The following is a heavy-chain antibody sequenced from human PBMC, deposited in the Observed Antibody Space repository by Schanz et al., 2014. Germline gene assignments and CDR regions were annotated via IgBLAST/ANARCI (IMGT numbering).Heavy chain of an antibody. D-gene: IGHD1-20*01. CDR1: GGSISSSNW. J-gene: IGHJ4*02. Sequence: QVQLQESGPGLVKPSGTLSLTCAVSGGSISSSNWWSWVRQPPGKGLEWIGEIYHSGSTNYNPSLRGQAPISVDNSKTQFSRRLTSMTAADTAVYYCARIGITGTTVFYWGQGTLVTVSS. V-gene: IGHV4-4*02. CDR3: ARIGITGTTVFY. CDR2: IYHSGST.